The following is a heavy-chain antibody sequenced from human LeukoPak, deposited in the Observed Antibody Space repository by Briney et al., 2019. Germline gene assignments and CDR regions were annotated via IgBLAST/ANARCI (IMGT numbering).Heavy chain of an antibody. J-gene: IGHJ4*02. CDR3: AKAPSDYDFWSGSYFDY. CDR2: ISGSGGST. CDR1: GFTFSSYA. V-gene: IGHV3-23*01. Sequence: PGGSLRLSCAASGFTFSSYAMSWVRQAPGKGLEWVSAISGSGGSTYYADSVKGRFTISRDNSKNTLYLQMNSLRAEDTAVYYCAKAPSDYDFWSGSYFDYWGQGTLVTVSS. D-gene: IGHD3-3*01.